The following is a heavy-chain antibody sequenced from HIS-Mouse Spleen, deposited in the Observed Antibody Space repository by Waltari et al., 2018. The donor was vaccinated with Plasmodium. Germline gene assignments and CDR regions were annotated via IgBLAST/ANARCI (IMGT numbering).Heavy chain of an antibody. CDR2: IYYSGST. Sequence: QLQLQESGPGLVKPSETLSLTCTVSGGPISSSSYYWGWIRQPPGKGLEWIGSIYYSGSTYYNPSLKSRVTISVDTSKNQFSLKLSSVTAADTAVYYCARVGFAFATGTTFDYWGQGTLVTVSS. V-gene: IGHV4-39*07. CDR3: ARVGFAFATGTTFDY. D-gene: IGHD1-1*01. CDR1: GGPISSSSYY. J-gene: IGHJ4*02.